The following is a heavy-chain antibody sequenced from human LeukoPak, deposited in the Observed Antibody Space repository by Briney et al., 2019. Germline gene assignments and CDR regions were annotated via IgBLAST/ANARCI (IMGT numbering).Heavy chain of an antibody. CDR1: GGSISSSNW. J-gene: IGHJ3*02. D-gene: IGHD6-19*01. Sequence: PSETLSLTCAVSGGSISSSNWWSWVRQPPGKGLEWIGEIYHSGSTNYNPSLKSRVTISVDKSKNQFSLKLSSVTAADTAVYYCARDRGDSSGWYFHDAFDIWGQGTMVTASS. CDR2: IYHSGST. V-gene: IGHV4-4*02. CDR3: ARDRGDSSGWYFHDAFDI.